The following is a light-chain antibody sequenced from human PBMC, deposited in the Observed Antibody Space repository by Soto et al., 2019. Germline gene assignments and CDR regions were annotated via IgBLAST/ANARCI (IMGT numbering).Light chain of an antibody. Sequence: EIVLTQSPATLSLSPGERATLSCRASQSVSSYLAWYQQKPGQAPRLLIYDASNRATGIPARLSGSGSGTDFTRTISSLEPEDFAVYYCQQPYTFGQGTKLEIK. J-gene: IGKJ2*01. CDR1: QSVSSY. CDR2: DAS. CDR3: QQPYT. V-gene: IGKV3-11*01.